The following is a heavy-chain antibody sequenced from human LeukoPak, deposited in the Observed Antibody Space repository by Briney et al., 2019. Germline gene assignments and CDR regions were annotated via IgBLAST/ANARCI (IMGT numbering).Heavy chain of an antibody. D-gene: IGHD2/OR15-2a*01. CDR1: GNYW. V-gene: IGHV3-74*01. Sequence: GGSLRLSCAASGNYWMHWVRQVPGKGLVWVSHINSDGSWTSYADSVKGRFTISKDNAKNTVYLQMNSLKAEDTAVYYCVSFYETYWGRGTLVTVSS. CDR3: VSFYETY. CDR2: INSDGSWT. J-gene: IGHJ4*02.